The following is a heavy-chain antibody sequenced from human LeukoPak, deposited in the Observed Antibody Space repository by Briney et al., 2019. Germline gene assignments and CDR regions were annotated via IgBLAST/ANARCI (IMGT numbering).Heavy chain of an antibody. D-gene: IGHD5-12*01. V-gene: IGHV3-30*04. CDR1: GFTFSSYA. Sequence: GGSLRLSCAASGFTFSSYAMHWVRQAPGKGLEWVAVISYDGSNKYYADSVKGRFTISRDNSKNTLYLQMNSLRAEDTAVYYCARVGYIGYEGPYYFDYWGQGTLVTVSS. J-gene: IGHJ4*02. CDR3: ARVGYIGYEGPYYFDY. CDR2: ISYDGSNK.